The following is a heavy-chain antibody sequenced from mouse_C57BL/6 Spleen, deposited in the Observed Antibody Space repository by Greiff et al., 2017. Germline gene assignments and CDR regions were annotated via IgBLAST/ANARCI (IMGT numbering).Heavy chain of an antibody. V-gene: IGHV1-55*01. CDR3: ARKMFITTVVRTYYFDY. J-gene: IGHJ2*01. CDR1: GYTFTSYW. CDR2: IYPGSGST. D-gene: IGHD1-1*01. Sequence: VQLQQSGAELVKPGASVKMSCKASGYTFTSYWITWVKQRPGQGLEWIGDIYPGSGSTNYNEKFKSKATLTVDTSSSTAYMQLSSLTSEDSAVYYCARKMFITTVVRTYYFDYWGQGTTLTVSS.